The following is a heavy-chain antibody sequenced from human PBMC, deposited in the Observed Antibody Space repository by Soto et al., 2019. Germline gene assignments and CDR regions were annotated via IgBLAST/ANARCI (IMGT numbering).Heavy chain of an antibody. CDR2: IYYSGRT. CDR3: AREKGDCTNCVCPEFDY. J-gene: IGHJ4*01. Sequence: QLQLQESPPGLVKPSETLSITCTVPGGSISSSSYYWGWMRQPPGKVLEWNGRIYYSGRTYYNPSLKSQVSISVDTSNTQFSLRLSSVSAAATSVYYCAREKGDCTNCVCPEFDYWGQGTLVTVSS. D-gene: IGHD2-8*01. CDR1: GGSISSSSYY. V-gene: IGHV4-39*02.